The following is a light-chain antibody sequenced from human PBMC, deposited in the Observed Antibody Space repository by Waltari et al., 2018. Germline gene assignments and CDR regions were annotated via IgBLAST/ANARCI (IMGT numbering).Light chain of an antibody. CDR3: QAWDSTTYVV. V-gene: IGLV3-1*01. CDR1: NLGDKY. Sequence: SYELTQPPSVSVSPGQTASITCSGDNLGDKYTSWYQQKAGQSPVLVIYQDTKRPSGSPERFSGSNSGNTATLTISGTQAMDEADFYCQAWDSTTYVVFGGGTKLTVL. CDR2: QDT. J-gene: IGLJ2*01.